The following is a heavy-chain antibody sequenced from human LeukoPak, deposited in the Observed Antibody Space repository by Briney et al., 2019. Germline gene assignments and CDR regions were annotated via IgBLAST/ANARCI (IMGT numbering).Heavy chain of an antibody. J-gene: IGHJ4*02. Sequence: GGSLRLSCAASGFTFSSYEMNWVRQAPGKGLEWVSSISSSSSYIYYADSVKGRFTISRDNAKNSLYLQMNSLRAEDTAVYYCTYYVWGSYRPKNDYFDYWGQGTLVTVSS. CDR3: TYYVWGSYRPKNDYFDY. D-gene: IGHD3-16*02. CDR1: GFTFSSYE. CDR2: ISSSSSYI. V-gene: IGHV3-21*01.